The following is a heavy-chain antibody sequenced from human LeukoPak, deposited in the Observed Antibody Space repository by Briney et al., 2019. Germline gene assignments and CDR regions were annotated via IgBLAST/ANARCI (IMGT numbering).Heavy chain of an antibody. V-gene: IGHV3-23*01. Sequence: PGGSLRLSCAASGFTFSDYYMSWIRQAPGKGLEWVSAIGGRDSGTYYADSVRGRFTVSRDDPKNTLYLQMNTLRAEDTAVYYCAKDRLPLSSAYYYVPFDYWGQGTLVTVSS. J-gene: IGHJ4*02. CDR3: AKDRLPLSSAYYYVPFDY. CDR2: IGGRDSGT. D-gene: IGHD3-22*01. CDR1: GFTFSDYY.